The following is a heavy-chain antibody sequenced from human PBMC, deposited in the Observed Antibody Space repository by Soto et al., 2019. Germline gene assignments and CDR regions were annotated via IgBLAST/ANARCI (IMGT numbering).Heavy chain of an antibody. Sequence: PGGSLRLSCAASGFTFSSHWMNWVRQGPGKGLVWVSRISGDGRTTSHADSVKGRFTISRDNAKNSLYLQMNSLTTGDTAVYYCARAYLGRLPRRADYYYALDVWGQGTTVTVSS. CDR1: GFTFSSHW. CDR2: ISGDGRTT. J-gene: IGHJ6*02. D-gene: IGHD1-26*01. CDR3: ARAYLGRLPRRADYYYALDV. V-gene: IGHV3-74*01.